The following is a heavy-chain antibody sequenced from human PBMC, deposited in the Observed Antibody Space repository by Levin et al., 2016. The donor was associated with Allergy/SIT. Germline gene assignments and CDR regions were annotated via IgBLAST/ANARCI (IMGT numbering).Heavy chain of an antibody. CDR2: VTGSGGST. CDR1: GFTFSKFA. D-gene: IGHD6-19*01. J-gene: IGHJ4*01. V-gene: IGHV3-23*01. CDR3: ARDRGSSWYYFDY. Sequence: GESLKISCAGSGFTFSKFAMSWVRQAPGKGLEWVSSVTGSGGSTYYADSVRGRFTISRDNSKNTLYLQMNSLRAEDTAVYYCARDRGSSWYYFDYWGHGTLVTVSS.